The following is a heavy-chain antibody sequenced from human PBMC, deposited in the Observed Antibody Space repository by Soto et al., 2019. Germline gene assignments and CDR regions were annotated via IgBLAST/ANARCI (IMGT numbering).Heavy chain of an antibody. CDR3: ATRMTVKVVGATGNY. J-gene: IGHJ4*02. CDR2: ISGSGGST. V-gene: IGHV3-23*01. Sequence: EVQLLESGGGLVQPWGSLRLSCAASGFTFSSYAMSWVRQAPGKGLEWVSAISGSGGSTYYADSVKGRFTISRDNSKNTLYLQMNSLRAEDTAVYYCATRMTVKVVGATGNYWGQGTLVTVSS. CDR1: GFTFSSYA. D-gene: IGHD1-26*01.